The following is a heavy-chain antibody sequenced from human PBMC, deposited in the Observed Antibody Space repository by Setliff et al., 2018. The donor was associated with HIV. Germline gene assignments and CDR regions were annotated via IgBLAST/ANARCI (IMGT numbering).Heavy chain of an antibody. CDR3: ASAGSGTRAPPRY. J-gene: IGHJ4*02. D-gene: IGHD1-1*01. Sequence: SETLSLTCTVSGGSISSSGYYWGWIRQPPGKGLEWIGSIYYSGSTYYNPSLRGRLTISVDTSKNQFSLKLTSVTAADTAVYYCASAGSGTRAPPRYWGQGTLVTVSS. CDR2: IYYSGST. CDR1: GGSISSSGYY. V-gene: IGHV4-39*07.